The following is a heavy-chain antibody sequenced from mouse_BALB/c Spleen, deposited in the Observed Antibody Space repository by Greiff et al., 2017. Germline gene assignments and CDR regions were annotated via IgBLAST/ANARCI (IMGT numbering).Heavy chain of an antibody. V-gene: IGHV1-7*01. Sequence: QVQLQQSGAELAKPGASVKMSCKASGYTFTSYWMHWVKQRPGQGLEWIGYINPSTGYTEYNQKFKDKATLTADKSSSTAYMQLSSLTSEDSAVYYCARSYDGYWGDYWGQGTSVTVSS. CDR3: ARSYDGYWGDY. D-gene: IGHD2-3*01. CDR1: GYTFTSYW. J-gene: IGHJ4*01. CDR2: INPSTGYT.